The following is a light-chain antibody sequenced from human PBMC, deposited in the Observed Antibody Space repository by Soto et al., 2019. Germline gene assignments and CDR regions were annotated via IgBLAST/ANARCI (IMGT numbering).Light chain of an antibody. J-gene: IGKJ5*01. Sequence: EIVMTQSPATLSVSPGERATLSCRASQSISSSFLAWYQQKPGQAPRLHIYGASSRATGIPDRFSGTGSETDFTLTISRLEPEDFAVYYCQQYDNSPITFGQGTRLEIK. CDR3: QQYDNSPIT. V-gene: IGKV3-20*01. CDR1: QSISSSF. CDR2: GAS.